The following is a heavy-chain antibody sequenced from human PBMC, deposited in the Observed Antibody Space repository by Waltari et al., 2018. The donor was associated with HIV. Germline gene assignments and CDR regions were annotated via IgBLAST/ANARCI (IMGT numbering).Heavy chain of an antibody. CDR3: ARDCGGDCSRAFDI. D-gene: IGHD2-21*02. V-gene: IGHV4-61*01. CDR2: IYYSGST. CDR1: GGSVSSGSYY. Sequence: QVQLQESGPGLVKPSETLSLTCTVSGGSVSSGSYYWSWIRQPPGKGLEWIGYIYYSGSTNYNPSLKSRVTISVDTSKNQFSLKLSSVTAADTAVYYCARDCGGDCSRAFDIWGQGTMVTVSS. J-gene: IGHJ3*02.